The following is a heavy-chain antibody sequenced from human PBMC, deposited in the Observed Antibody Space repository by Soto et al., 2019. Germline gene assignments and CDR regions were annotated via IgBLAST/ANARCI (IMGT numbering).Heavy chain of an antibody. D-gene: IGHD2-15*01. Sequence: SETLSLTCTVSGDGITDYYWSWIRQPPGKGLEWIGYIYHSGHTNYNPSLEGRVTISVDTSRNHLSLTLRSVTAADTATYYCTRDFCTSGICPYNWFDPWGQGTLVTVSS. J-gene: IGHJ5*02. V-gene: IGHV4-59*01. CDR1: GDGITDYY. CDR2: IYHSGHT. CDR3: TRDFCTSGICPYNWFDP.